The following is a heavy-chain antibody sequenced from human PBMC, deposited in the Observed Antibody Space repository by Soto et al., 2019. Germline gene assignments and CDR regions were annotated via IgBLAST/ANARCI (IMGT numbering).Heavy chain of an antibody. J-gene: IGHJ5*01. Sequence: SETLSLTCTVSGGSISSYYWSWIRQPPGKGLEWIGYIYYSGSTNYNPSLKSRVTISVDTSKNQFSLKLSSVTAADTAVYYCARTPWGATTADWFDSWGQGTLVTVSS. CDR3: ARTPWGATTADWFDS. CDR1: GGSISSYY. CDR2: IYYSGST. D-gene: IGHD5-12*01. V-gene: IGHV4-59*01.